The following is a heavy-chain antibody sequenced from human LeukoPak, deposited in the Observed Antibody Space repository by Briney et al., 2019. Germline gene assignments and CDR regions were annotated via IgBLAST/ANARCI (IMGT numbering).Heavy chain of an antibody. J-gene: IGHJ5*02. CDR3: ARSPLTGNYGDWFDP. CDR2: IYYSGST. V-gene: IGHV4-31*03. Sequence: SETLSLTCTVSGGSISSGACYWSWIRQHPGKGLEWIGYIYYSGSTYYNPSLKSRVTISVDTSKSQFSLKLSSVTAADTAVYYCARSPLTGNYGDWFDPWGQGTLVIVSS. D-gene: IGHD3-9*01. CDR1: GGSISSGACY.